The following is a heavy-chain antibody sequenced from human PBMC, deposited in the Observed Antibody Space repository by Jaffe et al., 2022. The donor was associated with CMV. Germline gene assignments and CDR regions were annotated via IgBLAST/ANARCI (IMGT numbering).Heavy chain of an antibody. V-gene: IGHV3-53*02. CDR2: IYPSGST. D-gene: IGHD2-2*03. Sequence: EVQLVETGGGLIQPGGSLRLSCAASGFTVSSSYMSWVRQAPGKGLEWVSVIYPSGSTYYADSVKGRFTISRDKSKNTLYLQMNSLRAEDTAMYYCAKTASGYCSFTSCYDYWGQGTLVTVSS. CDR3: AKTASGYCSFTSCYDY. CDR1: GFTVSSSY. J-gene: IGHJ4*02.